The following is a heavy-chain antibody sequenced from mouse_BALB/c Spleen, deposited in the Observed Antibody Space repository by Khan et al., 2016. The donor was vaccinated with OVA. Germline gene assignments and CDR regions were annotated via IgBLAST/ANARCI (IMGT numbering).Heavy chain of an antibody. Sequence: EVQLQQSGAELVKPGASVKLSCTASGFNMKDTYIHWVKQRPKQGLEWIGRINPANGNTEYDQKFQGKATMRADTSSSTAYLQLSSLTSGDTADDDCYRPSNDPRNFDDWGPGTTVTVSS. CDR2: INPANGNT. D-gene: IGHD6-1*01. V-gene: IGHV14-3*02. CDR3: YRPSNDPRNFDD. J-gene: IGHJ1*01. CDR1: GFNMKDTY.